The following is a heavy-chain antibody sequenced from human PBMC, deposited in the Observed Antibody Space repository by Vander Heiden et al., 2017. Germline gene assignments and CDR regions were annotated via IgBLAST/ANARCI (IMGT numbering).Heavy chain of an antibody. J-gene: IGHJ4*02. CDR1: GFTFSSYT. CDR3: VKGVSGYYLLDY. V-gene: IGHV3-23*01. D-gene: IGHD3-22*01. Sequence: EVQLLESGGGLVQPGGSLRLSCAASGFTFSSYTMSWVRQAPGKGLEWVSAISGSSDSTSFADSVKGRFTISRDNSKNTLYLQMNSLRAEDTAVYYCVKGVSGYYLLDYWGQGTLVTVSS. CDR2: ISGSSDST.